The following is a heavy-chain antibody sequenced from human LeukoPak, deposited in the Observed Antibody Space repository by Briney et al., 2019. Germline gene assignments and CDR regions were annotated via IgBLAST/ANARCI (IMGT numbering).Heavy chain of an antibody. CDR2: IYHSGST. Sequence: KPSETLSLTCAVSGYSISSGYYWGWIRQPPGKGLEWIGSIYHSGSTYYNPSLTSRVTISVDTSKNQFSLKLSSVTAADTAVYYCATLGDIVVVVAATPVAFDIWGQGTMVTVSS. J-gene: IGHJ3*02. CDR3: ATLGDIVVVVAATPVAFDI. CDR1: GYSISSGYY. V-gene: IGHV4-38-2*01. D-gene: IGHD2-15*01.